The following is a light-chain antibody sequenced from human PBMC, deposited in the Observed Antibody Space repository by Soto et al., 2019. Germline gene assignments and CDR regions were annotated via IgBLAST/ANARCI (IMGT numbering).Light chain of an antibody. J-gene: IGKJ1*01. CDR3: QQYGRSPDWDRWT. Sequence: EIVLTQSPGTLSLSPGERATLSCRASQSISSSNLAWYQQKPGRAPRLLLYGASNRAAGIPDRFSGSGSGTDFTLTISRLEPEDFVTYYCQQYGRSPDWDRWTFGQGTKVEVK. V-gene: IGKV3-20*01. CDR2: GAS. CDR1: QSISSSN.